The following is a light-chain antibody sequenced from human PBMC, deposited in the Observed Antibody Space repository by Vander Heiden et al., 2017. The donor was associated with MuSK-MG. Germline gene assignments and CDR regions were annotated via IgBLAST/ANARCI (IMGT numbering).Light chain of an antibody. Sequence: SYVLTQPPSVSVAPGQTARITCGGNNIGSRPVHWYRQKPGQAPVLVVLDGGDRPSGIPERFSCSTFGDTATLTISRVDAGDEADYYCQLWANSSEHPVVFGTGTKVTVL. V-gene: IGLV3-21*02. CDR2: DGG. CDR3: QLWANSSEHPVV. CDR1: NIGSRP. J-gene: IGLJ1*01.